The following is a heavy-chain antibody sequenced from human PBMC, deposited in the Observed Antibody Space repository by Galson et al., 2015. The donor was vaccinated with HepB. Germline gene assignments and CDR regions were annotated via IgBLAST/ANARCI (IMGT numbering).Heavy chain of an antibody. D-gene: IGHD5-18*01. Sequence: SLRLSCAASGFTFSTYAIHWVRQAPGKGLEWVAVISYDGTNKYYADSVKGRFTISRDDSKNTLYLLMDSLRTEDTAIYHCARAPGVELWLGQLDYWGQGTLVTVSS. CDR2: ISYDGTNK. CDR1: GFTFSTYA. V-gene: IGHV3-30-3*01. J-gene: IGHJ4*02. CDR3: ARAPGVELWLGQLDY.